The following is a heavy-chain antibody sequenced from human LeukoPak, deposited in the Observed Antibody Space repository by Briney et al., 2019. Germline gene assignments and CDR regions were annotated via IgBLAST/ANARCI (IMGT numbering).Heavy chain of an antibody. V-gene: IGHV3-23*01. J-gene: IGHJ4*02. D-gene: IGHD6-19*01. Sequence: GGSLRLSCAASRFTFSIYVMSWVRQAPGKGLEWVSSISGSSFSTYYADSVKGRFTLSRDNSKNTLYLQMNSLRAEDTAVYYCAKESGAVSLYYFDYWGQGTLVTVSS. CDR1: RFTFSIYV. CDR3: AKESGAVSLYYFDY. CDR2: ISGSSFST.